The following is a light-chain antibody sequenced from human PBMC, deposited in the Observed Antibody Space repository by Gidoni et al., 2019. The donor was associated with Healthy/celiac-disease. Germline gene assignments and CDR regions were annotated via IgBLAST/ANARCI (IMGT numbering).Light chain of an antibody. V-gene: IGKV3-20*01. J-gene: IGKJ3*01. Sequence: EIVLTQSSGTSSLSTGVRATLSCRASQSVSRSYFAWYQQKPGQTPRLLIYGESSRAAGVPDRFISSGSGTNFTLTISRLEPEDFTVYYYQQYDSSPPLTFGPGTKVDIK. CDR3: QQYDSSPPLT. CDR1: QSVSRSY. CDR2: GES.